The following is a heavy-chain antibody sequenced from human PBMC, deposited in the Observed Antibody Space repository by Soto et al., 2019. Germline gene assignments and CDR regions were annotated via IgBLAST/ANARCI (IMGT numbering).Heavy chain of an antibody. Sequence: QLQLRESGPGLVKPSETLSLTCTVSGGSISGGVGGLYYWSWIRQPPGTGLEWIGYIYDSGSTYYNPSLESRVTISVDTSKNQFSLRLHSVTAADTAVYYCAREVIPLTTDWYFDLWGRGALITVSS. D-gene: IGHD4-17*01. CDR1: GGSISGGVGGLYY. J-gene: IGHJ2*01. CDR2: IYDSGST. V-gene: IGHV4-30-4*01. CDR3: AREVIPLTTDWYFDL.